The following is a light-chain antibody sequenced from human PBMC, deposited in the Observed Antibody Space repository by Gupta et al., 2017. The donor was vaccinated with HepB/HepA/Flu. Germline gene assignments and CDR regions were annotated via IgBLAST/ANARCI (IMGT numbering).Light chain of an antibody. CDR3: QQYGSSPLYT. V-gene: IGKV3-20*01. CDR1: QSVSSSN. J-gene: IGKJ2*01. CDR2: GAS. Sequence: IVLTQSPDTLSLSPGERATLSCRASQSVSSSNLAWYQQTPGQAPRLLIYGASSRATGIPDRFSGSGSGTDFTLTISRLEPEDFAVYSCQQYGSSPLYTFGQGTKLEIK.